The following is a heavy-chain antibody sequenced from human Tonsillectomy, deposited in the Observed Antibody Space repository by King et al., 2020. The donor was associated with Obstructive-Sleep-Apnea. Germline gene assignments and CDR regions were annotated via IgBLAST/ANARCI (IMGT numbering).Heavy chain of an antibody. Sequence: VQQVESGGGVVQPGRSLRLSCAASGFTFSTYAMYWVRQAPGKGLEWVAVISYDGSNKYYADSVKGRFTISRDNSKNTLYLQMNSLRAEDTAVYYCARDGPVVVPAAMPGFNWFDPWGQGTLVIVSS. CDR1: GFTFSTYA. V-gene: IGHV3-30-3*01. D-gene: IGHD2-2*01. CDR3: ARDGPVVVPAAMPGFNWFDP. CDR2: ISYDGSNK. J-gene: IGHJ5*02.